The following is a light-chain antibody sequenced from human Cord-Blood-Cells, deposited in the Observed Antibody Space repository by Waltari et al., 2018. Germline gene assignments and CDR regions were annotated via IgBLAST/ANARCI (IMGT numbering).Light chain of an antibody. Sequence: IQLTQSPSSLSASVGDRVTLTCRASQGIRHYLALFQQKPGKDPKSLIYAASSLQSGVPSKFSGSGSGTDFTLTISSLQPEDFATYYCQQYNSYPLTFGGGTKVEIK. J-gene: IGKJ4*01. CDR1: QGIRHY. V-gene: IGKV1-16*02. CDR3: QQYNSYPLT. CDR2: AAS.